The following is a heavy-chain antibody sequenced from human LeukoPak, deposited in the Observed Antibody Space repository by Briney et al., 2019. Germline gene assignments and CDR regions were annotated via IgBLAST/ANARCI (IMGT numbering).Heavy chain of an antibody. V-gene: IGHV4-39*01. CDR1: GGSISGSSYY. D-gene: IGHD2/OR15-2a*01. Sequence: PSETLSLTCTVSGGSISGSSYYWGWIRQPPGKGLDCIGSIYYSGITYYNPSLKSRVTISVDTSKNQFSLELNSVTAADTAVYYCARLHFLYGMDVWGQGTTVTVSS. CDR3: ARLHFLYGMDV. CDR2: IYYSGIT. J-gene: IGHJ6*02.